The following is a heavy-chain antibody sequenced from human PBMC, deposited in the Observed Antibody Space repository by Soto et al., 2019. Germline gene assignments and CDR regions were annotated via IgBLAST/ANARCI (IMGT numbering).Heavy chain of an antibody. Sequence: ASVKVSFKASGYTFTSYGISWVRQAPGQGLERMGWISAYNGNTNYAQKLQGRVTMTTDTSTSAAYMELRSLRSDDTAVYYCARQYYYGSGSYYYYYGMDVWGQGTTVTVSS. J-gene: IGHJ6*02. V-gene: IGHV1-18*01. D-gene: IGHD3-10*01. CDR3: ARQYYYGSGSYYYYYGMDV. CDR1: GYTFTSYG. CDR2: ISAYNGNT.